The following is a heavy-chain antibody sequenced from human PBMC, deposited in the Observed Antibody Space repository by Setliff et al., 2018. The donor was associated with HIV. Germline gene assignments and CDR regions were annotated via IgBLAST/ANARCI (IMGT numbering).Heavy chain of an antibody. J-gene: IGHJ4*02. CDR3: ARSPGVDTNMAFDY. Sequence: SETLSLTCSVSGGSINSYYWSWIRQPPGKGLECIGYIYTSGSTNYNPSLKSRVTISVDTSKNQVSLKLNSVTAADTAVYYCARSPGVDTNMAFDYWGQGTLVTVSS. V-gene: IGHV4-59*01. CDR2: IYTSGST. D-gene: IGHD5-18*01. CDR1: GGSINSYY.